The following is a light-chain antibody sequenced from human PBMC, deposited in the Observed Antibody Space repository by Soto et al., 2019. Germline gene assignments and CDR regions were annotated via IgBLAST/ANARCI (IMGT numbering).Light chain of an antibody. V-gene: IGLV7-43*01. Sequence: QAVETQEPSLTVSPGGTITLTCASSTGPVTRGYSPNWFQQKPGQAPRALIYSTTNRHSWTPARFSGSLLGGKAALTLSGVQPEDEADYYCLLYYDGGQLVFGGGTKLTVL. CDR3: LLYYDGGQLV. CDR2: STT. CDR1: TGPVTRGYS. J-gene: IGLJ2*01.